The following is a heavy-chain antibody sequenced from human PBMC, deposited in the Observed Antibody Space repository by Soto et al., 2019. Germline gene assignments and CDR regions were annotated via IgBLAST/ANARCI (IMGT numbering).Heavy chain of an antibody. CDR2: ISYDGSNQ. CDR1: GFNFSNYG. V-gene: IGHV3-30*03. J-gene: IGHJ4*02. CDR3: AHAMVRGAAFDF. Sequence: VQLVESGGGVVQPGRSLRLSCAVSGFNFSNYGMHWVRQAPGKGLEWVAVISYDGSNQYYTDSVKGRFTISRDNSKNTLYLQMNSLRPEDTAVYYCAHAMVRGAAFDFWGQGTLVTVSS. D-gene: IGHD3-10*01.